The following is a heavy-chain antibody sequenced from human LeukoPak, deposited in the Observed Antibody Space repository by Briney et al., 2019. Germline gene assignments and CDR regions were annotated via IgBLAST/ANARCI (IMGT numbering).Heavy chain of an antibody. Sequence: GGSLRLSCAASGFTFSSYWMSWVRQAPGKGLVWVSRISSDGSRVTYADSVKGRFTISRDNAKNSLYLQMNSLRAEDTAVYYCARETYYYDSSGYPGSAFDIWGQGTMVTVSS. CDR1: GFTFSSYW. CDR3: ARETYYYDSSGYPGSAFDI. CDR2: ISSDGSRV. D-gene: IGHD3-22*01. V-gene: IGHV3-74*01. J-gene: IGHJ3*02.